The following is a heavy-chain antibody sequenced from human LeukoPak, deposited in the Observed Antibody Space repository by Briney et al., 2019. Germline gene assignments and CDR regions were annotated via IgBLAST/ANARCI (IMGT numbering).Heavy chain of an antibody. CDR3: AREAGGTMDV. J-gene: IGHJ6*02. D-gene: IGHD1-1*01. CDR2: ISFDGTNK. Sequence: PGGSPRLSCAASGFTFSFYSVHWVRQAPGKGLGWVAVISFDGTNKYYADSVKGRFTISRDNSKNTLSLQMNSLRAEDTAAYYCAREAGGTMDVWGQGTTVTVSS. CDR1: GFTFSFYS. V-gene: IGHV3-30-3*01.